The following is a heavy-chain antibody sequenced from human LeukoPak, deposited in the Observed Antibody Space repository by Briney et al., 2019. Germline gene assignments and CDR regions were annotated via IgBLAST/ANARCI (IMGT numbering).Heavy chain of an antibody. Sequence: PSETLSLTCTVSGGSISSYYWSWIRQPPGKGLEWIGYIYYSGSTNYNPSLKSRVTISVDTSKNQFSLKLSSVTAADTAVYYCARGTTGYYLEKLDYWGQGTLVTVSS. CDR1: GGSISSYY. J-gene: IGHJ4*02. CDR3: ARGTTGYYLEKLDY. D-gene: IGHD3-9*01. V-gene: IGHV4-59*08. CDR2: IYYSGST.